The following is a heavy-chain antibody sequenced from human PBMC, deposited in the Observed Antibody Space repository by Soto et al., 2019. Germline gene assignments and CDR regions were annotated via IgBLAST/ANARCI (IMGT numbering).Heavy chain of an antibody. CDR1: GSAFTSLD. D-gene: IGHD6-25*01. Sequence: QVQLVQSGAEVKKPGASVKVSCKASGSAFTSLDINWVRQATGQGLEWVGWMNPSGDTGYAQKFQGRVSMTRDTSISTAYMELSSLRSEDTAVYYCVRYQKAAAFNDWGQGTLVTVSS. CDR2: MNPSGDT. J-gene: IGHJ4*02. V-gene: IGHV1-8*01. CDR3: VRYQKAAAFND.